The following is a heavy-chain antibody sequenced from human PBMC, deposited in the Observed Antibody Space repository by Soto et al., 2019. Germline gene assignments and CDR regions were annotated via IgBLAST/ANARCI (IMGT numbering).Heavy chain of an antibody. V-gene: IGHV1-18*01. D-gene: IGHD1-1*01. CDR2: ISPYNGRT. CDR3: GRCRTDRCAMGG. CDR1: GYSFTSYG. Sequence: ASVKVSCKASGYSFTSYGIGWVRQVPGQGPEWMGWISPYNGRTNYAQSVKGRVVMTTDISTNTVYLELRSLRSDHSAIYYCGRCRTDRCAMGGWGPGNTVAVSS. J-gene: IGHJ6*02.